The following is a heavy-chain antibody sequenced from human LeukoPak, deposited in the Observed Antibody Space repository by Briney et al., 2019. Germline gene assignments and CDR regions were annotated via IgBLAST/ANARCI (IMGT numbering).Heavy chain of an antibody. CDR1: GYTFTSYG. V-gene: IGHV1-18*01. Sequence: GASVKVSCXASGYTFTSYGISWVRQAPGQGLEWMGWISAYNGNTNYAQKLQGRGTMTTDTSTSTAYMELRNLRSEDTAAEYCARLGWLHTETDYWGQGTLVTVSS. D-gene: IGHD5-24*01. CDR3: ARLGWLHTETDY. J-gene: IGHJ4*02. CDR2: ISAYNGNT.